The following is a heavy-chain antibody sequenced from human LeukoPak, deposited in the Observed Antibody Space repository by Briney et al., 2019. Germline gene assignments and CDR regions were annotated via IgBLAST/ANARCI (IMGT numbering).Heavy chain of an antibody. J-gene: IGHJ2*01. CDR3: ARTGYLGWIFGPTRWYFDL. CDR1: GGSFSGHY. Sequence: PSETLSLTCAVSGGSFSGHYWNWIRQPPGKGLEWIGEINHGGSTNYNPSLKSRVTISVDTSQKQFSLRLSSVTAADTAVYYCARTGYLGWIFGPTRWYFDLWGRGTLVTVSS. D-gene: IGHD3/OR15-3a*01. V-gene: IGHV4-34*01. CDR2: INHGGST.